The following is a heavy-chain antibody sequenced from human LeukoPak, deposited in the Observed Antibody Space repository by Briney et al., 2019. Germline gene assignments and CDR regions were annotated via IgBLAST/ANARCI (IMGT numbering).Heavy chain of an antibody. Sequence: SETLSLTCTVSGGSISSGDYYWSWIRQPPGKGLEWIGYIYYSGSSYYNPSLKSRVTISVGTSKNQFSLKLSSVTAADTAVYYCARGDYCSSTSCYNGYFQHWGQGTLVTVSS. CDR1: GGSISSGDYY. D-gene: IGHD2-2*02. V-gene: IGHV4-30-4*08. J-gene: IGHJ1*01. CDR3: ARGDYCSSTSCYNGYFQH. CDR2: IYYSGSS.